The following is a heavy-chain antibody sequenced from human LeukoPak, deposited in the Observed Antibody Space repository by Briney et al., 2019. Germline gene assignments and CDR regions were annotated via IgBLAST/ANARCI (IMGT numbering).Heavy chain of an antibody. Sequence: GGSLRLSCAASGFTFSSHGMHWVRQAPGKGLEWVAFIQYDGSDKFYGDSMKGRFTISRDNSKNTLYLQMNSLRPEDTAVYYCRDPFDYWGQGTLVTVSS. CDR1: GFTFSSHG. CDR2: IQYDGSDK. CDR3: RDPFDY. J-gene: IGHJ4*02. V-gene: IGHV3-30*02.